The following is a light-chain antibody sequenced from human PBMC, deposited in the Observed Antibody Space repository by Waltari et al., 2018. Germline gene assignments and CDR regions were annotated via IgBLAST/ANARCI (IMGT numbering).Light chain of an antibody. V-gene: IGLV1-47*01. Sequence: QSVLTQPPSASGTPGQRVTISCSGSSSNIGTKYVYWYQQFPRTAPKLLIYMNNQRPSGVPDRFSASKSGTSASLAISGLRSDDEADYYCAVWDDSLSGRVFGGGTKLTVL. CDR3: AVWDDSLSGRV. CDR2: MNN. J-gene: IGLJ3*02. CDR1: SSNIGTKY.